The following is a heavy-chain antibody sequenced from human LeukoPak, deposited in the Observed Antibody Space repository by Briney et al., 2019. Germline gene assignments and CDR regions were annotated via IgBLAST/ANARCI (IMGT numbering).Heavy chain of an antibody. D-gene: IGHD1-14*01. Sequence: SETLSLTCTVSGGSISSSSHYWGWIRQPPGKGLEWIGSGSTYYNPSLKSRVTISADTSKNQFSLKLYSVTAADTAVYYCARPTLNNHLDAFDIWGQGTMVTVSS. V-gene: IGHV4-39*01. CDR3: ARPTLNNHLDAFDI. CDR1: GGSISSSSHY. J-gene: IGHJ3*02. CDR2: GST.